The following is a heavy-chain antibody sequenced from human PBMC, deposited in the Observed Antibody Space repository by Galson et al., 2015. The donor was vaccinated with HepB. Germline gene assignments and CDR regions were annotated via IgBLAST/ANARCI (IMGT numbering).Heavy chain of an antibody. Sequence: SLRLSCAASGFTFSSYGMHWVRQAPGKGLEWVAVIAYDGTNKYYADSVKGRFTISRDNSKNTLYLQMNSLRVEDTAVYFCAKEGIYTYYYDSSGYTDYWGQGTLVTVSS. D-gene: IGHD3-22*01. J-gene: IGHJ4*02. CDR2: IAYDGTNK. CDR3: AKEGIYTYYYDSSGYTDY. V-gene: IGHV3-30*18. CDR1: GFTFSSYG.